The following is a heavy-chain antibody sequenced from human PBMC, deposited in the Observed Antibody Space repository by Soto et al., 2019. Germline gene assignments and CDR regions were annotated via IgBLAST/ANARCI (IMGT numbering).Heavy chain of an antibody. V-gene: IGHV4-59*01. CDR3: ARYRGSGTLDY. D-gene: IGHD2-21*01. Sequence: QVQLQESGPGLVKPSETLSLTCTVSGGSISSYYWSWIRQPPGKGLEWIGYIYYSGSTTYNPSLKSRVTISVDTSKNQFSLKLSSVTAADTAVYYCARYRGSGTLDYWGQGTLVTVSS. CDR1: GGSISSYY. CDR2: IYYSGST. J-gene: IGHJ4*02.